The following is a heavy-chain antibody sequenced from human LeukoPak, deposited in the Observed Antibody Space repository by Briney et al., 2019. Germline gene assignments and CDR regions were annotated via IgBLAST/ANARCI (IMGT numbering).Heavy chain of an antibody. D-gene: IGHD3-9*01. Sequence: ASVKVSCKASGYTFTSYGISWVRQAPGQGLEWMGWISAYNGNTNYAQKLQGRVTMTTDTSTSTAYMELRSLRSDDTAVYYCARPKYYDILTGYYYFDYRGQGTLVTVSS. V-gene: IGHV1-18*01. J-gene: IGHJ4*02. CDR2: ISAYNGNT. CDR1: GYTFTSYG. CDR3: ARPKYYDILTGYYYFDY.